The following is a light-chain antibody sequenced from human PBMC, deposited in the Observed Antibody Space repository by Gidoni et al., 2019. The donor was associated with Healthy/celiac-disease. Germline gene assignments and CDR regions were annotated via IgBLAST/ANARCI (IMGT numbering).Light chain of an antibody. CDR2: AAS. CDR1: QSISSY. Sequence: DIQMTQSPSSLSASVGDRVTITCRASQSISSYLNWYQQKPGKAPKLLIYAASSLQSGVPSRFRGSGSGTDFTLTISSLQPEDFATYYCQQSYTGITFGRGTKVEIK. J-gene: IGKJ4*01. CDR3: QQSYTGIT. V-gene: IGKV1-39*01.